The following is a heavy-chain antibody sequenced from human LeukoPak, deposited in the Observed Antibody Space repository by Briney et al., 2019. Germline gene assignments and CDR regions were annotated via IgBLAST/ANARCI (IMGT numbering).Heavy chain of an antibody. CDR3: MGGAGWLVDY. CDR2: IKQDGSEK. D-gene: IGHD2-15*01. V-gene: IGHV3-7*01. J-gene: IGHJ4*02. Sequence: GGSLRLPCAASGFTFSSYGMHWVRQAPGKGLEWVAIIKQDGSEKFVDSVEGRFTISRDNAKNSLYLQMNSLRVEDTAVYYCMGGAGWLVDYWGQGTLVTVSS. CDR1: GFTFSSYG.